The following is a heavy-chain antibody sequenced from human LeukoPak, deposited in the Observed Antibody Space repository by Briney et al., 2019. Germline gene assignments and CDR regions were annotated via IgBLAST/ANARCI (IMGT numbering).Heavy chain of an antibody. J-gene: IGHJ4*02. D-gene: IGHD2-2*01. CDR1: GFTFSSYW. CDR2: IKTDGSST. V-gene: IGHV3-74*01. CDR3: AKDIWDIVVVPAAILDY. Sequence: GGSLRLSCAASGFTFSSYWMHWVRQAPGKGLVWVSHIKTDGSSTNYAESVKGRFTISRDNAKNTVYLQMNSLRAEDTAVYYCAKDIWDIVVVPAAILDYWGQGTLVTVSS.